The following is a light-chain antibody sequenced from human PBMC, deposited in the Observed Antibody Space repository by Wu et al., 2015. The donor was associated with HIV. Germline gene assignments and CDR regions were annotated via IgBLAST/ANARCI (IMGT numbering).Light chain of an antibody. CDR2: DAS. J-gene: IGKJ2*01. Sequence: EIVLTQFPATLSLSPGERATLSCRASQSVASFLAWYQQKPGQAPRLLIYDASNRATGIPARFSGSGSGTDFTLTISSLEPEDFAVYYCQQRRYWPLYXFGQGTKLEI. V-gene: IGKV3-11*01. CDR3: QQRRYWPLYX. CDR1: QSVASF.